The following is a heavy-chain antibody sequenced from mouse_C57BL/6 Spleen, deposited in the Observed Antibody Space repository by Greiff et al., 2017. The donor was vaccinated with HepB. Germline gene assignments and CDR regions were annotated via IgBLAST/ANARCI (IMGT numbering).Heavy chain of an antibody. J-gene: IGHJ2*01. CDR2: ISSGGSYT. Sequence: EVQGVESGGDLVKPGGSLKLSCAASGFTFSSYGMSWVRQTPDKRLEWVATISSGGSYTYYPDSVKGRFTISRDNAKNTLYLQMSSLKSEDTAMYYCARHRGLYGSSSSFDYWGQGTTLTVSS. CDR1: GFTFSSYG. D-gene: IGHD1-1*01. CDR3: ARHRGLYGSSSSFDY. V-gene: IGHV5-6*01.